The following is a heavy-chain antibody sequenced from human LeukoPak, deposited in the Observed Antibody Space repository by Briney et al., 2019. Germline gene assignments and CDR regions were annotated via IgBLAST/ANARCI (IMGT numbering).Heavy chain of an antibody. CDR2: IWYDGSNK. V-gene: IGHV3-33*06. CDR1: GFTFSSYG. D-gene: IGHD6-19*01. CDR3: AKEGSSAWYGDPLDY. Sequence: GGSLRLSCAASGFTFSSYGMHWVRQAPGKGLEWVAVIWYDGSNKYYADSVKGRFTISRDNSKNTLYLQMNSLRAEDTAVYYCAKEGSSAWYGDPLDYWGQGTLVTVSS. J-gene: IGHJ4*02.